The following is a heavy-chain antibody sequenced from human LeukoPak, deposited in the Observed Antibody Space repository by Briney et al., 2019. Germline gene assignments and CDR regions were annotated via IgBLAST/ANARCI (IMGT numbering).Heavy chain of an antibody. CDR2: IYYSGST. CDR3: ARGYTSSSWDFDY. Sequence: SETLSLTCTVSGGSVSSGSYYWSWIRQPPGKGLEWIGYIYYSGSTNYNPSLKSRVTISVDTSKNQFSLKLSSVTAADTAVYYCARGYTSSSWDFDYWGQGTLVTVSS. V-gene: IGHV4-61*01. D-gene: IGHD6-13*01. CDR1: GGSVSSGSYY. J-gene: IGHJ4*02.